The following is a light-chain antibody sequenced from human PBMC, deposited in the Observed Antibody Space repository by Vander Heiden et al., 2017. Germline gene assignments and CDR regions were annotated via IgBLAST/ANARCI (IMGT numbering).Light chain of an antibody. CDR2: GAS. V-gene: IGKV3-15*01. Sequence: EIVMTQYPVTLSVSPGERATLSCRASQSVSSNLAWYQQKPGQAPRLLIYGASTRATGIPARFSGSGSGTEFTLTISSLQSEDFAVYYCQQYNNWPLTFGGGTKVEIK. CDR1: QSVSSN. J-gene: IGKJ4*01. CDR3: QQYNNWPLT.